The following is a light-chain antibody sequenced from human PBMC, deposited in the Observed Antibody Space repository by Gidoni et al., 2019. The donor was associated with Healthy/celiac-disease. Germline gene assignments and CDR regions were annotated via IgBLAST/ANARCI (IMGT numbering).Light chain of an antibody. Sequence: QSALTQPASVSESPGQSITISCTGTSSDVGDYNYVSWYQQHPAKAPKLIIYDVTNRPSGVSNRFSGSKSGNTASLTISGLQAEDEADYYCSSYTSSSTLVLFGGGTKLTVL. J-gene: IGLJ2*01. CDR3: SSYTSSSTLVL. CDR1: SSDVGDYNY. V-gene: IGLV2-14*03. CDR2: DVT.